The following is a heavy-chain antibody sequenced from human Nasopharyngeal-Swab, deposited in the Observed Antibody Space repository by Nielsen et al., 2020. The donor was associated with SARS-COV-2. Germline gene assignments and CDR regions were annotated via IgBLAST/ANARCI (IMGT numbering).Heavy chain of an antibody. CDR3: ARSTSAGTNFDY. Sequence: GESLKISCKSSGYSFTKYWISWVRQVPGKGLEWMGRFDPSDSYSHYNPSFQGQVTISADKSISTAYLQWRSLKASDTAMYYCARSTSAGTNFDYWGQGTLVTVSS. V-gene: IGHV5-10-1*04. CDR1: GYSFTKYW. CDR2: FDPSDSYS. D-gene: IGHD1-1*01. J-gene: IGHJ4*02.